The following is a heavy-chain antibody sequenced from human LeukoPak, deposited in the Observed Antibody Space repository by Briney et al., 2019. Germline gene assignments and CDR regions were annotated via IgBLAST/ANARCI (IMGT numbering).Heavy chain of an antibody. J-gene: IGHJ4*02. CDR2: IKQDGNEK. V-gene: IGHV3-7*01. CDR3: ARVSSYGSGSYYNPWIDY. Sequence: SGGSLRLSCAASGFTFSTYWTSWVRQAPGKGLEWVANIKQDGNEKYYVDSVKGRFTISRDNAKNSLYLQMNSLRAEDTAVYYCARVSSYGSGSYYNPWIDYWGQGTLVTVSS. D-gene: IGHD3-10*01. CDR1: GFTFSTYW.